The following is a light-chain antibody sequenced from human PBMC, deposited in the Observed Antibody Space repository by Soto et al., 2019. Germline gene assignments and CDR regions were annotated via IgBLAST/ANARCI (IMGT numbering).Light chain of an antibody. Sequence: QSALTQPRSVSRSPGQSVTISCTGTSSDVGTYNYVSWYQQHPGKAPKLLIYDVSKRPSGVPDRFSGSKSGNTASLTISGLQAEDEADYYCCSYAGSYTHYVFGTGTKVTVL. CDR1: SSDVGTYNY. CDR2: DVS. J-gene: IGLJ1*01. V-gene: IGLV2-11*01. CDR3: CSYAGSYTHYV.